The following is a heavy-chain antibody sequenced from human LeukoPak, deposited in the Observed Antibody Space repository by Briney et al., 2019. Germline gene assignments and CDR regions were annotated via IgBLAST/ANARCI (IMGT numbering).Heavy chain of an antibody. J-gene: IGHJ3*02. CDR2: INPSGGST. V-gene: IGHV1-46*01. D-gene: IGHD6-19*01. Sequence: ASVKVSCKASGYTFTNYHVHWVRQAPGQGLEWMGVINPSGGSTTYTQKFQGRVTMTRDTSTSTVYMEVSSLTSEDTAVYYCARLRAVHGFDIWGQGTMVTVSS. CDR3: ARLRAVHGFDI. CDR1: GYTFTNYH.